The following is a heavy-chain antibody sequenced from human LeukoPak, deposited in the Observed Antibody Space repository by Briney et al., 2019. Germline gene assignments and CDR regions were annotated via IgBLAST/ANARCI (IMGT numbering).Heavy chain of an antibody. Sequence: PSETLSLTCTVSGGSISSSSYYWGWIRQPPGKGLEWIGSIYYSGSTYYNPSLKSRVTISVDTSKNQFSLKLSSVTAADTAVYYCARHGGRSIAVAGIDYWGQGTLVTVSS. J-gene: IGHJ4*02. CDR2: IYYSGST. D-gene: IGHD6-19*01. CDR3: ARHGGRSIAVAGIDY. CDR1: GGSISSSSYY. V-gene: IGHV4-39*01.